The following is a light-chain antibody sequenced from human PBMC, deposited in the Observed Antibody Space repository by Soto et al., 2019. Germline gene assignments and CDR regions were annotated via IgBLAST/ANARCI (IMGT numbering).Light chain of an antibody. CDR2: GTS. CDR3: QQFGNSPWT. J-gene: IGKJ1*01. Sequence: EIVMTQSPGTLSLSPGEIATLSCSASQSVPSTYFAWYQQKSGQPPRLLISGTSNRATGIPDRFSGSGSGRDFTLTISRLEPEDFAVYFCQQFGNSPWTFGQGTKVDIK. V-gene: IGKV3-20*01. CDR1: QSVPSTY.